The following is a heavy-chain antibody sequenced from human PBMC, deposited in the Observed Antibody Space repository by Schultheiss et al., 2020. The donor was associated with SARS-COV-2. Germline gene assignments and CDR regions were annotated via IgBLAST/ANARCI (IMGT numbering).Heavy chain of an antibody. CDR3: ARDNLSSGSSSWKLYYFDY. Sequence: GGSLRLSCAASGFTFSSYAMHWVRQAPGKGLEWVAVISYDGSNKYYADSVKGRFTISRDNSKNTLYLQMNSLRAEDTAVYYCARDNLSSGSSSWKLYYFDYWGQGTLVTVSS. V-gene: IGHV3-30*04. CDR1: GFTFSSYA. J-gene: IGHJ4*02. CDR2: ISYDGSNK. D-gene: IGHD6-13*01.